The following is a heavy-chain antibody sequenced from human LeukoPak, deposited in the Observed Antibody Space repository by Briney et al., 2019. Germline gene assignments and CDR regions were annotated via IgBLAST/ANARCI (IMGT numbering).Heavy chain of an antibody. CDR3: ANLVGGGGNSVRGLAFGI. Sequence: GGSLRLSCAASGFTFSSYSMNWVRQAPGKGLEWVSYISSSSSTIYYADSVKGRFTISRDDSKNTLYLQMNSLRAEDTAVYYCANLVGGGGNSVRGLAFGIWGQGTKVSVSS. CDR1: GFTFSSYS. V-gene: IGHV3-48*01. D-gene: IGHD4-23*01. CDR2: ISSSSSTI. J-gene: IGHJ3*02.